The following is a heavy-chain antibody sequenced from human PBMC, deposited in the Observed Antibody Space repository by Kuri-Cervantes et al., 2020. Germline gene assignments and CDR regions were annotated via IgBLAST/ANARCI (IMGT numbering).Heavy chain of an antibody. D-gene: IGHD2-21*01. V-gene: IGHV3-20*04. CDR3: ARDIGSRDYYFDY. CDR1: GFIFSAYA. Sequence: GGSLRLSCVGSGFIFSAYAMSWVRQGPGKGLEWVSGINWNGGRTGYADSVKGRFAISRDNSKNTLFLQMNTLRPEDTAVYYCARDIGSRDYYFDYWGQGTLVTVSS. CDR2: INWNGGRT. J-gene: IGHJ4*02.